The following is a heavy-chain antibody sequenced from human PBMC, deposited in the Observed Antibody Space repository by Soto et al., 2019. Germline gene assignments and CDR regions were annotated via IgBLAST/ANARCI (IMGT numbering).Heavy chain of an antibody. Sequence: QVQLQESGPGLVKPSETLSLMCTVSGGSISSYSWSWIRPPPGKGLEWIWYIYYSGSTNYNPSLKSRDTISVDTSKNQFSLKLSSVTAADTAVYYCARERRDGYKHYFDYWGQGTLVTVSS. CDR1: GGSISSYS. J-gene: IGHJ4*02. V-gene: IGHV4-59*01. CDR2: IYYSGST. CDR3: ARERRDGYKHYFDY. D-gene: IGHD5-12*01.